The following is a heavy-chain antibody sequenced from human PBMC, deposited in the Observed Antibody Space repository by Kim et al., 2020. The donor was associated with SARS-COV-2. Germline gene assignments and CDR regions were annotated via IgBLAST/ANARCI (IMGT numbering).Heavy chain of an antibody. Sequence: QKIQGRVTMTRDTSTSTVYMELSSLRSEDTAVYYCARSDTTMPRGYGMDVWGQGTTVSVSS. V-gene: IGHV1-46*01. J-gene: IGHJ6*02. CDR3: ARSDTTMPRGYGMDV. D-gene: IGHD5-18*01.